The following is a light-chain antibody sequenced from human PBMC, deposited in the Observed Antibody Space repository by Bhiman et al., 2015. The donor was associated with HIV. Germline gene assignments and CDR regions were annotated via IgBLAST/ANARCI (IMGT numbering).Light chain of an antibody. Sequence: SYELTQPPSVSVSPGQTARITCSGDTLPKKYAYWYQQKPGQAPVLVIYKDTERPSGIPERFSGSSSGTTITLTITGVQPEDEGDYYCQSADSSGTYYVFGDGTTVTVL. CDR2: KDT. CDR3: QSADSSGTYYV. CDR1: TLPKKY. J-gene: IGLJ1*01. V-gene: IGLV3-25*03.